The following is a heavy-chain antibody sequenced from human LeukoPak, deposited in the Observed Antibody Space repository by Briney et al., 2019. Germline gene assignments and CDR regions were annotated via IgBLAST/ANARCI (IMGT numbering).Heavy chain of an antibody. CDR2: IYYTGST. D-gene: IGHD2-2*01. CDR3: ARLYCSSTTCYYHYHYYDMDV. Sequence: SETLSLTCTVSGGSISSNSYYWGWIRQPPGKGLEWIGSIYYTGSTYYNPSLKSRVTIPVDTSKNQFSLRLTSVTAADTAVYYRARLYCSSTTCYYHYHYYDMDVWGQGTTVTVSS. V-gene: IGHV4-39*01. J-gene: IGHJ6*02. CDR1: GGSISSNSYY.